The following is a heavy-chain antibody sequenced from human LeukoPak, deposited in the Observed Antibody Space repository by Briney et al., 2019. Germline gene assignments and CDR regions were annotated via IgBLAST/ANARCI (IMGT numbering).Heavy chain of an antibody. CDR3: ARTKRVPTVWFDP. V-gene: IGHV1-8*01. CDR2: INPNSLIP. CDR1: GYTLSSYD. D-gene: IGHD4-17*01. Sequence: ASVKVSCKASGYTLSSYDINWMRQAPGQGLEYMGWINPNSLIPGYAQKFRGRLILTMDTSISTAYMELSGLTSDDTAIYYCARTKRVPTVWFDPWGQGTLVTVSP. J-gene: IGHJ5*02.